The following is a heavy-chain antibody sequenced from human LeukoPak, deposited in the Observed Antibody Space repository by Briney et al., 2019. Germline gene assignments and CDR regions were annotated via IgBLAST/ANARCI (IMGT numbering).Heavy chain of an antibody. CDR3: ARVDLREWLTVNNWFDP. CDR2: IYYSGST. CDR1: GGSISSGGYY. J-gene: IGHJ5*02. Sequence: NPSETLSLTCTVSGGSISSGGYYWSWIRQHPGKGLEWIGYIYYSGSTYYNPSLKSRVTISVDTSKNQFSLKLSSVTAADTAVYYCARVDLREWLTVNNWFDPWGQGTPVTVSS. V-gene: IGHV4-31*03. D-gene: IGHD3-3*01.